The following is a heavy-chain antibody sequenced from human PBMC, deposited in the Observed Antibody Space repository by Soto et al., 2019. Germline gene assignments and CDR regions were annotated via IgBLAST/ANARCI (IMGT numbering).Heavy chain of an antibody. CDR3: ASSLDYYGSGVFDP. CDR2: IYYSGST. J-gene: IGHJ5*02. V-gene: IGHV4-59*01. D-gene: IGHD3-10*01. CDR1: GGSISSYY. Sequence: ETLSLTCTVSGGSISSYYWSWIRQPPGKGLEWIGYIYYSGSTNYNPSLKSRVTISVDTSKNQFSLKLSSVTAADTAVYYCASSLDYYGSGVFDPWGQGTLVTVSS.